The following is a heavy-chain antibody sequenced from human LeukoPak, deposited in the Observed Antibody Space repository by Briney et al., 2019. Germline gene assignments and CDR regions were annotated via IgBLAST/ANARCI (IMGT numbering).Heavy chain of an antibody. Sequence: ASVKVSCKFSGYTLTELSMHWVRQAPGKGLEWMGGFDPEDGETIYAQKFQGRVTMTEDTSTDTAYMELSSLRSEDTAVYYCATGLMGGGYSGYDLIDYWGQGTLVTVSS. J-gene: IGHJ4*02. CDR2: FDPEDGET. V-gene: IGHV1-24*01. CDR1: GYTLTELS. D-gene: IGHD5-12*01. CDR3: ATGLMGGGYSGYDLIDY.